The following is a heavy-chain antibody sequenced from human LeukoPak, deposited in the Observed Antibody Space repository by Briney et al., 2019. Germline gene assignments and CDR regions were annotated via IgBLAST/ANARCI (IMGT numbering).Heavy chain of an antibody. J-gene: IGHJ4*02. CDR1: GGSISSYY. D-gene: IGHD6-13*01. Sequence: SETLSLTCTVSGGSISSYYWSWIRQPAGKGLEWIGRIYTSGSTNYNPSLKSRVTMSVDTSKNQFYLKLSSVTAADTAVYYCARDLGSTWYSGVIDYWGQGTLVTVSS. V-gene: IGHV4-4*07. CDR2: IYTSGST. CDR3: ARDLGSTWYSGVIDY.